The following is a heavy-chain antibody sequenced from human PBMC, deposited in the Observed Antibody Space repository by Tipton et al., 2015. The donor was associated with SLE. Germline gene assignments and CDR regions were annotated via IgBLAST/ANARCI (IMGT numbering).Heavy chain of an antibody. Sequence: SLRLSCSASGFTFDNYAMSWFRQAPGKGLEWVSYISSSGSTIYYADSVKGRFTISRDNAKNSLYLQMNSLRAEDTAVYYCAREDATISGYFDYWGQGTLVTVSS. CDR2: ISSSGSTI. CDR3: AREDATISGYFDY. CDR1: GFTFDNYA. V-gene: IGHV3-48*03. D-gene: IGHD4/OR15-4a*01. J-gene: IGHJ4*02.